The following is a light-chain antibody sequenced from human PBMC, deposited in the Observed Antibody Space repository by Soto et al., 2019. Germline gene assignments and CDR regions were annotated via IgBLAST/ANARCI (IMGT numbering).Light chain of an antibody. CDR2: AAS. J-gene: IGKJ4*01. Sequence: AIHMTQSPSSFSASTGDTITITCRASQSIGTNLVWYQQKPGKAPKVLIFAASTLQSGVPSRLSGSGSGTDFTLTISCLQSEDFASYYCQQYYSYPLTFGGGTKVEMK. CDR1: QSIGTN. CDR3: QQYYSYPLT. V-gene: IGKV1-8*01.